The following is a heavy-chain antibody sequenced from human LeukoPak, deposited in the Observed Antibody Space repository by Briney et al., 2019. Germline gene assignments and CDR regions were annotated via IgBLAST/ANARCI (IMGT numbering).Heavy chain of an antibody. J-gene: IGHJ3*02. Sequence: PGGSLRLSCAASGFTFSHYWMSWVRQAPGKGLEWVANIKQEGSEKYYVDSVKGRFTISRDNAKNSMYLQMNSLRDEDTAVYYCAKHSSGWYNDAFDKWGQGTMVTVSS. CDR3: AKHSSGWYNDAFDK. CDR1: GFTFSHYW. V-gene: IGHV3-7*05. D-gene: IGHD6-19*01. CDR2: IKQEGSEK.